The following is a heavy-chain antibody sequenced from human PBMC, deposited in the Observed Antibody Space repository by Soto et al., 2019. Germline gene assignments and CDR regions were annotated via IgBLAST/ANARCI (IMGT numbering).Heavy chain of an antibody. J-gene: IGHJ4*02. V-gene: IGHV3-23*01. D-gene: IGHD3-10*01. Sequence: GGSLRLSCAASGLTFGDYAMSWVRQAPGKGLEWVSGFRTSGDGGTTYYADSVKGRFTISRDNSKNMLFLQMNSLRAEDTAIYYCAKKVNSGPGSQYFDYWGQGTLVTVSS. CDR1: GLTFGDYA. CDR3: AKKVNSGPGSQYFDY. CDR2: FRTSGDGGTT.